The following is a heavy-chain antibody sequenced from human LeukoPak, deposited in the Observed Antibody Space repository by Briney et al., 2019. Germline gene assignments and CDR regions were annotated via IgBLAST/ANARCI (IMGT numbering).Heavy chain of an antibody. J-gene: IGHJ4*02. CDR2: INHSGST. Sequence: SEPLSLTCAVYGGSFSGYYWSWIRQPPGKGLEWIGEINHSGSTNYNPSLKSRVTISVDTSKNQFFLKLSSVTAADTAVYYCARGLSRSSSVDYWGQGTLATVSS. V-gene: IGHV4-34*01. CDR3: ARGLSRSSSVDY. D-gene: IGHD6-13*01. CDR1: GGSFSGYY.